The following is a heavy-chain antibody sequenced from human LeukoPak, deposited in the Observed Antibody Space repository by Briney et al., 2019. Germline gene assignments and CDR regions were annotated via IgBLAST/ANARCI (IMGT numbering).Heavy chain of an antibody. V-gene: IGHV5-51*07. J-gene: IGHJ4*02. D-gene: IGHD5-18*01. Sequence: GESLKISCKGSGYGFNSYWIGWVHQMPGKGLEWMGIIYPRDSDTRYSPSFQGQVTISADRSIGTAYLQWSSLKASDTAMYYCARGSDRGYNYGFDYWGQGTLVTVSS. CDR1: GYGFNSYW. CDR2: IYPRDSDT. CDR3: ARGSDRGYNYGFDY.